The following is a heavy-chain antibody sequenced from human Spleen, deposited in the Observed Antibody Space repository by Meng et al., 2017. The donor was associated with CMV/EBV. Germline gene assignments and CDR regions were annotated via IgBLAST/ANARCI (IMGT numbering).Heavy chain of an antibody. CDR1: GGTFSGYA. D-gene: IGHD1-26*01. CDR2: IIPIFGTA. Sequence: SVKVSCKASGGTFSGYAISWVRQAPGQGLEWMGGIIPIFGTANYAQKFQGRVTITTDESTSTAYMELSSLRSEDTAVYYCAVTVGATKSYYYYYGMDVWGQGTTVTVSS. CDR3: AVTVGATKSYYYYYGMDV. V-gene: IGHV1-69*05. J-gene: IGHJ6*02.